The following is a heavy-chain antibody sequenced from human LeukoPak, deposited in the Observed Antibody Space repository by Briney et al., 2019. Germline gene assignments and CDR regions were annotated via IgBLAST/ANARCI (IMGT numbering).Heavy chain of an antibody. Sequence: GGSQRLSCAPSGFTFSDYFITWIRHAPGNGLECIAHMRGSGDTVSYADSVGARFTISRDNVKNSLYLQMNGLRVEDTAFYYCARLGVITASGTYDYWGQGALVTVSS. CDR2: MRGSGDTV. CDR3: ARLGVITASGTYDY. D-gene: IGHD6-13*01. V-gene: IGHV3-11*01. J-gene: IGHJ4*02. CDR1: GFTFSDYF.